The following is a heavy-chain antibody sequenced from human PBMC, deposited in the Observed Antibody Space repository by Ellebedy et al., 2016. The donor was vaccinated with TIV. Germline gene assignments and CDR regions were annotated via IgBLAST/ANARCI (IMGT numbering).Heavy chain of an antibody. V-gene: IGHV4-4*07. J-gene: IGHJ4*02. CDR2: IYTDENT. Sequence: MPSETLSLTCTVSGGAVSSYYWSWIRQPAGKGLEWIGRIYTDENTNYNPSLKGRLTMSVDTSKNQFSLKLSSVTAADTAVYYCARTPWWFGELLFDFWGQGIQVTVSS. D-gene: IGHD3-10*01. CDR1: GGAVSSYY. CDR3: ARTPWWFGELLFDF.